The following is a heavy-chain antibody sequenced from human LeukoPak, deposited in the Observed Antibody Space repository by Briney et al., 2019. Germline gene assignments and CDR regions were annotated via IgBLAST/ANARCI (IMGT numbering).Heavy chain of an antibody. J-gene: IGHJ3*02. Sequence: SETLSLTCTVSGGSISSSSYYSGWIRQPPGKGLEWIGSIYYSGSTYYNPSLKSRVTISVDTSKNQFSLKLSSVTAADTAVYYCARRLVTERLAHHAFDIWGQGTMVTVSS. CDR1: GGSISSSSYY. D-gene: IGHD2-21*02. V-gene: IGHV4-39*01. CDR3: ARRLVTERLAHHAFDI. CDR2: IYYSGST.